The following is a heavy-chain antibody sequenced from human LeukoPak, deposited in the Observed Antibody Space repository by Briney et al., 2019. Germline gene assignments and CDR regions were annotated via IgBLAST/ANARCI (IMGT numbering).Heavy chain of an antibody. V-gene: IGHV3-53*05. CDR2: IYSGGST. CDR3: ARGILTFTTPAY. J-gene: IGHJ4*02. D-gene: IGHD1-1*01. CDR1: GFTVSSNY. Sequence: GGSLRLSCAASGFTVSSNYMSWVRQAPGKGLEWVSLIYSGGSTYYADSVKGRFTISRDNSKNTLYLQMNSLRADDTAVYYCARGILTFTTPAYWGQGTLVTVSS.